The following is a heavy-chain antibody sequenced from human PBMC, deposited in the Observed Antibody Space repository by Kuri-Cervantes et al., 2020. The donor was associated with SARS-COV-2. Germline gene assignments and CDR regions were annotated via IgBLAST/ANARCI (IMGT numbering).Heavy chain of an antibody. CDR3: ARGQNSELLWFGESISYYFDY. J-gene: IGHJ4*02. CDR2: INHSGST. D-gene: IGHD3-10*01. Sequence: SETLSLTCAVYGGSFSGYYWSWIRQPPGKGLEWIGEINHSGSTNYNPSLKSRVTISVDTSKNQFSLKLSSVTAADTAVYYCARGQNSELLWFGESISYYFDYWGQGPLVTVSS. V-gene: IGHV4-34*01. CDR1: GGSFSGYY.